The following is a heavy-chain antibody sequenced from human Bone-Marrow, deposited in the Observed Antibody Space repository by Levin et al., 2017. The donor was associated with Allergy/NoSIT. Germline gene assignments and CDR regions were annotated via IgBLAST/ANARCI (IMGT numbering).Heavy chain of an antibody. D-gene: IGHD3-10*01. V-gene: IGHV3-74*01. CDR2: INSDGSST. Sequence: QTGGSLRLSCAASGFTFSSYWMHWVRQAPGKGLVWVSRINSDGSSTSYADSVKGRFTISRDNAKNTLYLQMNSLRAEDTAVYYCARVPQYYYGSGSSGFDYWGQGTLVTVSS. J-gene: IGHJ4*02. CDR1: GFTFSSYW. CDR3: ARVPQYYYGSGSSGFDY.